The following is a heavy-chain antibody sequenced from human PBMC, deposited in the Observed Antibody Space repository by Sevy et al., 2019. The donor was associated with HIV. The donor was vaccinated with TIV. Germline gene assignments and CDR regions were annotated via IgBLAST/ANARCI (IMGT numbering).Heavy chain of an antibody. CDR3: AKDFCSGGSCYSAFVY. CDR2: HNAGNGDT. Sequence: ASVKVSCKASGYSFTSYIMHWVRQAPGQRLEWIGWHNAGNGDTKDSRKFQGRVTITRDTSASKAYMELNSLSTEDTAVYYCAKDFCSGGSCYSAFVYWGQGTLVTVSS. CDR1: GYSFTSYI. D-gene: IGHD2-15*01. V-gene: IGHV1-3*01. J-gene: IGHJ4*02.